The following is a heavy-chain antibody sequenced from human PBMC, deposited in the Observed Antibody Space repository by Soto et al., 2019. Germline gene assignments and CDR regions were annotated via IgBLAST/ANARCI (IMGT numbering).Heavy chain of an antibody. J-gene: IGHJ4*02. Sequence: HVQLVQSGTEVKKPGASVRVSCMVSGYPFTTYYIHWVRQAPGQGLEWMGWIDPRSGGTVYEQKFQGRVTMTRDTSISPVYMDLSGLKSDDTALYYCATDDYGIFPYWGQGSLVTVSS. CDR2: IDPRSGGT. D-gene: IGHD3-10*01. CDR1: GYPFTTYY. CDR3: ATDDYGIFPY. V-gene: IGHV1-2*02.